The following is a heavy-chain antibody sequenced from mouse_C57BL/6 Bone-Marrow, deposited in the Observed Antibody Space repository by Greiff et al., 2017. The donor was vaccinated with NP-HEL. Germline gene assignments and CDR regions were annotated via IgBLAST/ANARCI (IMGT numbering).Heavy chain of an antibody. CDR1: GFTFSSYA. V-gene: IGHV5-4*03. D-gene: IGHD1-1*01. CDR3: ARGVYYGLGFDV. J-gene: IGHJ1*03. Sequence: EVMLVESEGGLVKPGGSLKLSCAASGFTFSSYAMSWVRQTPEKRLEWVATISDGGSYTYYPDNVKGRFTISRDNAKNNLYLQMSHLKSEDTAMYYCARGVYYGLGFDVWGTGTTVTVSS. CDR2: ISDGGSYT.